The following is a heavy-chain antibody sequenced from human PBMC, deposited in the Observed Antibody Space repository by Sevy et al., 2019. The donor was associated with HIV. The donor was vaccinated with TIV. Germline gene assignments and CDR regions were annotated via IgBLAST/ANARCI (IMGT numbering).Heavy chain of an antibody. D-gene: IGHD6-13*01. Sequence: SETLSLTCTVSGGSISSSSYYWGWIRQPPGKGLDWIGSIHYSGSTNYNPSLKSRVTISVDTSKNQFFLRLSSVTAADTAVYYWARYIAAVGNNWFDPWGQGTLVTVSS. J-gene: IGHJ5*02. V-gene: IGHV4-39*01. CDR1: GGSISSSSYY. CDR3: ARYIAAVGNNWFDP. CDR2: IHYSGST.